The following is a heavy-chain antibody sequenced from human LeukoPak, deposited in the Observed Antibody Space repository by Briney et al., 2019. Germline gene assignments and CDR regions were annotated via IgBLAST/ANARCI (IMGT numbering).Heavy chain of an antibody. CDR3: AKAFYDILTGFPN. CDR1: GFTFSSYG. CDR2: ISYDGSNK. Sequence: GGSLRLSCAASGFTFSSYGMHWVRQAPGKGLEWVAVISYDGSNKYYADSVKGRFTISRDNSKNTLYLQMNSLRAEDTAVYYCAKAFYDILTGFPNWGQGTLATVSS. J-gene: IGHJ4*02. V-gene: IGHV3-30*18. D-gene: IGHD3-9*01.